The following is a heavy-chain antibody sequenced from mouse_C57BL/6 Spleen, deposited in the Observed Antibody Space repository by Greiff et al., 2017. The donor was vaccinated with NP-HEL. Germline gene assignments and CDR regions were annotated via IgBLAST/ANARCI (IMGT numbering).Heavy chain of an antibody. J-gene: IGHJ3*01. CDR3: ARGDGAWFAD. CDR1: GYTFTSYW. Sequence: QVQLKQPGAELVRPGSSVKLSCKASGYTFTSYWMDCVKQRPGQGLEWIGNIYPSDSETHYNQKFKDKATLTVDKSSSTAYMQLSSLTSEDSAVYYCARGDGAWFADWGQGTLVTVSA. V-gene: IGHV1-61*01. CDR2: IYPSDSET. D-gene: IGHD3-3*01.